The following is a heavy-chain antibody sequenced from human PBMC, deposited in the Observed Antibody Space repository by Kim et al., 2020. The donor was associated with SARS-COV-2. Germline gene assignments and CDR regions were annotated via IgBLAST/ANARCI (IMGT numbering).Heavy chain of an antibody. J-gene: IGHJ4*02. CDR3: ATDRRGNAPGFDY. Sequence: SETLSLTCTVSGYFTSSASYWDWIRQPPGKGLEWIGSIYHSGSTYYNPSLKSRVTISVDTSRKHFSLKLNSVTAADTAVYYCATDRRGNAPGFDYWGQGILVTVSS. V-gene: IGHV4-38-2*02. CDR2: IYHSGST. D-gene: IGHD5-12*01. CDR1: GYFTSSASY.